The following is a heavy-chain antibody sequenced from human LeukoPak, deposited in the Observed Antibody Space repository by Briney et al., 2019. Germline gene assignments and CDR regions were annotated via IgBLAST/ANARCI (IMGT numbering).Heavy chain of an antibody. CDR2: ISGSGGST. D-gene: IGHD2-2*01. J-gene: IGHJ6*02. V-gene: IGHV3-23*01. CDR3: AKDSPSIYHGANYYYGMDV. CDR1: GFTFSTFA. Sequence: GGSLRLSCAASGFTFSTFAMSWVRQAPGKGLEWVSTISGSGGSTYYADSVKGRFTISRDNSKNTLYLQMNSLRAEDTAVYYCAKDSPSIYHGANYYYGMDVWGQGTTVTVSS.